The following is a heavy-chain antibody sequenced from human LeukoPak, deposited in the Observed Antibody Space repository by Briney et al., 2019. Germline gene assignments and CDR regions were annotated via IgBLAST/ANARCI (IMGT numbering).Heavy chain of an antibody. J-gene: IGHJ4*02. CDR1: GYTFTGYY. CDR2: INPNSGDT. CDR3: ARVSGILAARPESYFDY. Sequence: ASVKVSCKASGYTFTGYYMHWVRQAPGQGLEWMGWINPNSGDTNYAQKFQGRATMTRDTSISTAYMELSRLRSDDTAVYYCARVSGILAARPESYFDYWGQGTLVTVSS. D-gene: IGHD6-6*01. V-gene: IGHV1-2*02.